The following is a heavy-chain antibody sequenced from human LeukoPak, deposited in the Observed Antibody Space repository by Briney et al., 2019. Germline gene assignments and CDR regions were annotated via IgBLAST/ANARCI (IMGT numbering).Heavy chain of an antibody. CDR3: AGATIFVSMDV. CDR2: INSDGRSI. D-gene: IGHD3-3*01. J-gene: IGHJ6*01. V-gene: IGHV3-74*01. Sequence: PGGSLRLSCAASGFIFISFMMHWVRQAPSRGLVWVSRINSDGRSISYEDYVKGRFTISRANAKTTMYLQMNSLRAEETAVSYCAGATIFVSMDVWGEGTTVTVSS. CDR1: GFIFISFM.